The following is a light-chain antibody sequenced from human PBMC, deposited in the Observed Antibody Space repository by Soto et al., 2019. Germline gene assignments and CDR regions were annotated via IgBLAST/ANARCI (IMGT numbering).Light chain of an antibody. CDR1: SSNIGAGYD. J-gene: IGLJ1*01. V-gene: IGLV1-40*01. CDR3: QSYDSTLRGYV. Sequence: QSVLTQPPSVSGAPGQRVTVSCSGSSSNIGAGYDVHWYQQLPGTAPKLLIYANNNRPSGVPDRFSGSKSGTSASLAITGLQADDEADYYCQSYDSTLRGYVFGTGTKLTVL. CDR2: ANN.